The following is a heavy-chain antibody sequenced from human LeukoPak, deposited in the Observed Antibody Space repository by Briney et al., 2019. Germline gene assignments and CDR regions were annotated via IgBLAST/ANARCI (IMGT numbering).Heavy chain of an antibody. J-gene: IGHJ6*03. CDR2: IIPIFGTA. CDR1: GGTFSSYA. Sequence: SVKVSCKASGGTFSSYAISWVRQAPGQGLEWMGGIIPIFGTANYAQKFQGRVTITTDVSTSTAYMELSSLRSEDTAVYYCARHWNATTYYYYYMDVWGKGTTVTVSS. V-gene: IGHV1-69*05. D-gene: IGHD1-1*01. CDR3: ARHWNATTYYYYYMDV.